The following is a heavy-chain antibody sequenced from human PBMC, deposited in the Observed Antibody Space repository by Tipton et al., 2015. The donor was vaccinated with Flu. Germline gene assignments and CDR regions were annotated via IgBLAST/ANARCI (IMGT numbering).Heavy chain of an antibody. CDR1: GDSIRNDYF. CDR2: IHRSGST. J-gene: IGHJ5*02. V-gene: IGHV4-38-2*01. Sequence: TLSLTCAVSGDSIRNDYFWGWIRQPPGKGLEWIATIHRSGSTKYNPSLKSRVTISVDTSKNQFSLEMRSVTAADMAVYYCARRDFSKYVSDPKNGCDRWGEGRLVTVCS. CDR3: ARRDFSKYVSDPKNGCDR. D-gene: IGHD4-11*01.